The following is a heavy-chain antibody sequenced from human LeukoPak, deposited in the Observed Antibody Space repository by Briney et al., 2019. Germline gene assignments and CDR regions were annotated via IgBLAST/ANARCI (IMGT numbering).Heavy chain of an antibody. J-gene: IGHJ3*02. D-gene: IGHD6-25*01. CDR3: VRESGMQRMAFEI. V-gene: IGHV3-7*01. Sequence: GGSLRHSCAPSGFTLCRYWMSWVRQAPGKGVEWGANIKQDGSEKYYVDSVKGRFTISRDNAKNSLYLQMNSLRAEDTAVYYCVRESGMQRMAFEIWGQGTMVTVSS. CDR2: IKQDGSEK. CDR1: GFTLCRYW.